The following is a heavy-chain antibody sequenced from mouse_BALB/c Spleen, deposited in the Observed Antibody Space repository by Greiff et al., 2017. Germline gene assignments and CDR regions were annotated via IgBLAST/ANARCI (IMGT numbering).Heavy chain of an antibody. CDR3: ARGDYGSSYSFDY. V-gene: IGHV5-12-2*01. Sequence: EVHLVESGGGLVQPGGSLKLSCAASGFTFSSYTMSWVRQTPEKRLEWVAYISNGGGSTYYPDTVKGRFTISRDNAKNTLYLQMSSLKSEDTAMYYCARGDYGSSYSFDYWGQGTTLTVSS. D-gene: IGHD1-1*01. CDR2: ISNGGGST. CDR1: GFTFSSYT. J-gene: IGHJ2*01.